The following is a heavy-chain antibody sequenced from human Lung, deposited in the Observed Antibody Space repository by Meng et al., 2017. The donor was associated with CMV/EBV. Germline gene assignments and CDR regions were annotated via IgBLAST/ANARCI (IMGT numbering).Heavy chain of an antibody. Sequence: SXTLSLXCAVYGGSFSGYYWSWIRQPPGKGLEWIGEINHSGSTNYNPSLKSRVTISVDMSKNQFSLKLSSVTAADTAVYYCARGGKDIVVVPAPIDYWGQGTLVTVSS. V-gene: IGHV4-34*01. CDR3: ARGGKDIVVVPAPIDY. CDR2: INHSGST. J-gene: IGHJ4*02. CDR1: GGSFSGYY. D-gene: IGHD2-2*01.